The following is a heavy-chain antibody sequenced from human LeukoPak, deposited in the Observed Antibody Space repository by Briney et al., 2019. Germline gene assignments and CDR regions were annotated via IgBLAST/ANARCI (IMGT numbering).Heavy chain of an antibody. CDR3: ARVAFDYGSGSYLFDY. J-gene: IGHJ4*02. D-gene: IGHD3-10*01. CDR1: GFTFDHYG. Sequence: GGSLRLSCAVSGFTFDHYGMHWVRQAPGQGLEWMGWINPNSGGTNYAQKFQGRVTMTRDTSISTAYMELSRLRSDDTAVYYCARVAFDYGSGSYLFDYWGQGTLVTVSS. CDR2: INPNSGGT. V-gene: IGHV1-2*02.